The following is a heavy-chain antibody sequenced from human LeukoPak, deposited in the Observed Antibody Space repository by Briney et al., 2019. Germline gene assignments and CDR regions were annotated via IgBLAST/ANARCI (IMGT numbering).Heavy chain of an antibody. V-gene: IGHV4-4*07. Sequence: SETLSLTCTVSGGSISSYYWSWIRQPAGKGLEWIGRIYTSGSTNYNPSLKSRVTMSVDTSKNRFSLKLSSVTAADTAVYYCARDFGYNWKANWFDPWGQGTLVTVS. D-gene: IGHD1-1*01. CDR2: IYTSGST. CDR1: GGSISSYY. CDR3: ARDFGYNWKANWFDP. J-gene: IGHJ5*02.